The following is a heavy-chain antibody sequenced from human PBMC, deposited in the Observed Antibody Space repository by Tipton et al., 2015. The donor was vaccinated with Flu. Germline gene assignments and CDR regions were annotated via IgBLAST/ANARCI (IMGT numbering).Heavy chain of an antibody. CDR1: GDSIRGSGYY. J-gene: IGHJ4*02. Sequence: GLVKPSETLSLTCTVSGDSIRGSGYYWGWLRQPPGKGLEWIGSIYYGGSDFYNPSLKSRVTISIDTSNNRFSLRLISVTAADTAVYYCARGGYNFATDYWGQGTLVTVSS. V-gene: IGHV4-39*01. D-gene: IGHD5-24*01. CDR3: ARGGYNFATDY. CDR2: IYYGGSD.